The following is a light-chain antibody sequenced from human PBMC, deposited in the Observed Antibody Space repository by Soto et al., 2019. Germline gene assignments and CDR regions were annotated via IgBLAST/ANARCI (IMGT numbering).Light chain of an antibody. CDR3: QQYNSYSRA. J-gene: IGKJ1*01. CDR1: QSISIN. Sequence: DILITQSPGTVSLSAGETASLSCRASQSISINLAWYQQKPGQPPRLLIYAASNRATGVPARFSGSWSGTECTLTISRLQSDDFETYYCQQYNSYSRAFGQGTKVDIK. V-gene: IGKV3-15*01. CDR2: AAS.